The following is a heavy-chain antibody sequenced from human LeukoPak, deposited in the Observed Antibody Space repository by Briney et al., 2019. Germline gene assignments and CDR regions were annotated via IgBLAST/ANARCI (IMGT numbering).Heavy chain of an antibody. CDR1: GFTVSSNY. J-gene: IGHJ4*02. CDR2: IYSGGST. D-gene: IGHD6-13*01. CDR3: ARGGASSSWFIDY. Sequence: GGSLRLSCAASGFTVSSNYMSWVRQAPGKGLEWVSVIYSGGSTYYADSVKGRFTISRDNSKNTLYLQMNSLRAEDAAVYYCARGGASSSWFIDYWGQGTLVTVSS. V-gene: IGHV3-66*01.